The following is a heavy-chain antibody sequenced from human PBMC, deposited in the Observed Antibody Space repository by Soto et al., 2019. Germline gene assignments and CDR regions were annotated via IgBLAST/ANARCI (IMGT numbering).Heavy chain of an antibody. CDR2: IIPILGIA. CDR1: GGTFSSYT. J-gene: IGHJ5*02. Sequence: SVKVSCKASGGTFSSYTISWVRQAPGQGLEWMGRIIPILGIANYAQKFQGRVTITADKSTSTAYMELSSLRSEDTAVYYCARAPSGENWFDPWGQGTLVTVSS. CDR3: ARAPSGENWFDP. V-gene: IGHV1-69*02. D-gene: IGHD4-17*01.